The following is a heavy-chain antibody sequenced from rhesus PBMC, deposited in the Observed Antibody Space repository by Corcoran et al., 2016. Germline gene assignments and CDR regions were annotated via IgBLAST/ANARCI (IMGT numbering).Heavy chain of an antibody. CDR1: GFTFSRYG. D-gene: IGHD6-43*01. CDR3: AKELPYSSSYAFDY. V-gene: IGHV3S5*01. Sequence: EVQLVETGGGLVQPGGSLKLSCAASGFTFSRYGMSWVRKAPGKGLEWVSAINSGGGSTYYADSVKGRFTISRDNSKNLLSLQMNSLRAEDTAVYYCAKELPYSSSYAFDYWGQGVLVTVSS. CDR2: INSGGGST. J-gene: IGHJ4*01.